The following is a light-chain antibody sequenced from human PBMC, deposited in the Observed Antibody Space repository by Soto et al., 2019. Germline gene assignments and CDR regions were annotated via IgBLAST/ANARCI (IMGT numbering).Light chain of an antibody. Sequence: DIQMTQSPSTLSASVGDRVTITCRASQSISSYLAWYQQKPGKAPKLLIYKASSLESGVPSRFSGSGSGTEFTLTISGLQPGDFANYYCEQYNSYTFGQGTKLEIK. CDR1: QSISSY. J-gene: IGKJ2*01. CDR3: EQYNSYT. CDR2: KAS. V-gene: IGKV1-5*03.